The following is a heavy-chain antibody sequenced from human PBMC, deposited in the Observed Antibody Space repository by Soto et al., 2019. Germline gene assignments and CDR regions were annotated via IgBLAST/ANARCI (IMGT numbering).Heavy chain of an antibody. V-gene: IGHV1-69*13. D-gene: IGHD4-4*01. Sequence: SVKVSCKASGGTLSSYAISWVRQAPGQGLEWMGGIIPIFGTANYAQKFQGRVTITADESTSTAYMELSSLRSEDTAGYYCARALLHRTGYSAFDYWGQGTRVTASS. CDR1: GGTLSSYA. CDR2: IIPIFGTA. J-gene: IGHJ4*02. CDR3: ARALLHRTGYSAFDY.